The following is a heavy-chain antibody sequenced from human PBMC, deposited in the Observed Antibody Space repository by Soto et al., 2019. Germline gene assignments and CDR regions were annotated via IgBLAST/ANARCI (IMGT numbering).Heavy chain of an antibody. CDR1: GGSISSSNW. Sequence: QVQLQESGPGLVKPSGTLSLTCAVSGGSISSSNWWSWVRPPPGKGVEWIGVIYHSGSTNYNPSLQSGVTISVDKSKNQFSLKLSSVTAADTAVYPGSSAPWDGYTGYYFYYWGQGTLVTVSS. CDR2: IYHSGST. D-gene: IGHD5-18*01. J-gene: IGHJ4*02. CDR3: SSAPWDGYTGYYFYY. V-gene: IGHV4-4*02.